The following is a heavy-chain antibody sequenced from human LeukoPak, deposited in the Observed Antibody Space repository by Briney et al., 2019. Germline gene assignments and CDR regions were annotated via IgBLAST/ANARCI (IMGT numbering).Heavy chain of an antibody. J-gene: IGHJ4*02. V-gene: IGHV4-39*01. CDR3: ARRAVFWSYFDY. CDR1: GGSISSSSFY. Sequence: PSETLSLTCGVFGGSISSSSFYWGWIRQPPGKGLERIGSISYTGSTYYNPSLKSRVTISVDTSENQFSLKLNSVTAADTAVYYCARRAVFWSYFDYWGQGTLVTVSS. D-gene: IGHD2-8*02. CDR2: ISYTGST.